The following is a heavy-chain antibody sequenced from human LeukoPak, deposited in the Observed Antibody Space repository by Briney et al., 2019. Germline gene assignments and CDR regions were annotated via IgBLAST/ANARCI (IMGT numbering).Heavy chain of an antibody. CDR1: GFTFSSYW. V-gene: IGHV3-7*01. Sequence: GGSLRLSCAASGFTFSSYWMSWVRQAPGKGLERVAHIKQDGSEKYYVDSVKGRFTISRDNAKNSLYLQMNSLRAEDTAVYYCATDSFPSEGYYMDVWGKGTTVTISS. J-gene: IGHJ6*03. CDR3: ATDSFPSEGYYMDV. CDR2: IKQDGSEK.